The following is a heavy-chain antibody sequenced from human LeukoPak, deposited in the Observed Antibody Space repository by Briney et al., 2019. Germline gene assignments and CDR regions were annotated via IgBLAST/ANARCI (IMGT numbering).Heavy chain of an antibody. CDR3: ARDLRESGYDYPDRSDY. CDR2: ISSSSSYI. CDR1: GFTFSSYS. D-gene: IGHD5-12*01. J-gene: IGHJ4*02. V-gene: IGHV3-21*01. Sequence: GGSLRLSCAASGFTFSSYSMNWVRQAPGKGLEWVSSISSSSSYIYYADSVKGRFTISRDNAKNSLYLQMNSLRAEDTAVYYCARDLRESGYDYPDRSDYWGQGTLVTVSS.